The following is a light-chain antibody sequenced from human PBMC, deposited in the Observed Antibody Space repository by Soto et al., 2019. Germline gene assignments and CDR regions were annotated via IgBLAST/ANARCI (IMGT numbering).Light chain of an antibody. CDR2: AAS. CDR1: QDISNY. Sequence: DIQLTQSPSFLSASVGDRLTTTCTASQDISNYLVWYQQKPGKAPKPLIYAASTLQSGVPSRFSGMGSGTDFTLTISILQPEDFATYYCQQLNSYPLTFGPGTKVDIK. J-gene: IGKJ3*01. V-gene: IGKV1-9*01. CDR3: QQLNSYPLT.